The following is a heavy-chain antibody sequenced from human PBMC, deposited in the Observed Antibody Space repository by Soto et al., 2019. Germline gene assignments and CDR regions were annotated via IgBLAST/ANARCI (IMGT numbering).Heavy chain of an antibody. CDR2: INSDGSSR. J-gene: IGHJ4*02. Sequence: EVRLVESGGGLVQPGGSLRLSCAASGFTFSNNWMHWVRRIPGKGPVWVSRINSDGSSRDYADSVEGRFTISGDSAKNTVYSQMNGLRVEDTAVYYCARAPEQRPIDYWGQGTLVTVSS. CDR3: ARAPEQRPIDY. D-gene: IGHD6-25*01. CDR1: GFTFSNNW. V-gene: IGHV3-74*01.